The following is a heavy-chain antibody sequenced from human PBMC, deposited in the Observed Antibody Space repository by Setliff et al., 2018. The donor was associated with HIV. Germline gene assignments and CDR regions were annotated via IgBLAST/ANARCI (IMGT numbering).Heavy chain of an antibody. D-gene: IGHD2-8*01. CDR3: ATEMMDAQGSFDY. Sequence: ASVKVSCKVSGYTLTELSMHWVRQAPGKGLEWMGGFDPEDAETIYEQRFQGRVTMTEDTATDTAYMELSSLSSEDTAVYYCATEMMDAQGSFDYWGQGTLVTVSS. CDR1: GYTLTELS. V-gene: IGHV1-24*01. J-gene: IGHJ4*02. CDR2: FDPEDAET.